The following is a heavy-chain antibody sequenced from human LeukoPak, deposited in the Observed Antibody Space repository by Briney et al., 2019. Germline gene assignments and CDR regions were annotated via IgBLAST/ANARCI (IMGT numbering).Heavy chain of an antibody. CDR1: GFTVSSNY. CDR3: ARIVVNSIAVAHWFDP. J-gene: IGHJ5*02. D-gene: IGHD6-19*01. V-gene: IGHV3-53*01. CDR2: ICSGGST. Sequence: GGSLRLSCAASGFTVSSNYMSWVRQAPGKGLEWVSVICSGGSTYYADSVKGRFTISRDNSKNTLYLQMNSLRAEDTAVYYCARIVVNSIAVAHWFDPWGQGTLVTVSS.